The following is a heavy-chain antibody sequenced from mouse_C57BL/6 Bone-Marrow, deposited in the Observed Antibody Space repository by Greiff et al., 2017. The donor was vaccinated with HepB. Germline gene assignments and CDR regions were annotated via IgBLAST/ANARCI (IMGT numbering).Heavy chain of an antibody. CDR2: IWTGGGT. CDR3: ARWDYYGSSYYFDY. D-gene: IGHD1-1*01. J-gene: IGHJ2*01. CDR1: GFSLTSYA. Sequence: VQGVESGPGLVAPSQSLSITCTVSGFSLTSYAISWVRQPPGKGLEWLGVIWTGGGTNYNSALKSRLSISKDNSKSQVFLKMNSLQTDDTARYYCARWDYYGSSYYFDYWGQGTTLTVSS. V-gene: IGHV2-9-1*01.